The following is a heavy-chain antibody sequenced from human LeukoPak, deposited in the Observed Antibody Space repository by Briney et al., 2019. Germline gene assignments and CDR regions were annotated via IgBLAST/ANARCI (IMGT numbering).Heavy chain of an antibody. CDR2: IYTSGST. CDR1: GGSISSGTYY. D-gene: IGHD2-2*01. CDR3: AARGYIVLVPASNGGGPDNYYHYMDV. V-gene: IGHV4-61*09. J-gene: IGHJ6*03. Sequence: PSETLSLTCTVSGGSISSGTYYWSWIRQPAGKGLEWIGHIYTSGSTNYNPSLKSRVTISVDTSKNQFSLKLTSVTAADTAVYYCAARGYIVLVPASNGGGPDNYYHYMDVWGKGTTVTISS.